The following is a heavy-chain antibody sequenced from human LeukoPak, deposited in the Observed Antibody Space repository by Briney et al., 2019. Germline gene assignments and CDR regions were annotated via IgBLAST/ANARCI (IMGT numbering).Heavy chain of an antibody. CDR2: IKSKTDGGTA. V-gene: IGHV3-15*01. Sequence: GGSLRLSCAASGFTFSSYSMNWVRQAPGKGLEWVGRIKSKTDGGTAGSAAPVKGRFTISRDDSKNTLYLEMNNLKTDDTAVYYCTTARSYYGMDVWGQGTTVTVSS. CDR3: TTARSYYGMDV. J-gene: IGHJ6*02. CDR1: GFTFSSYS.